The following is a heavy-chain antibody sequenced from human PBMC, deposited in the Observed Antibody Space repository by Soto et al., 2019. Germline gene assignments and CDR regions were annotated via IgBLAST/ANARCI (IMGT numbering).Heavy chain of an antibody. CDR3: AREGQPRRRFGMDV. Sequence: PXATLSLTSAVYGACFSGYYWSWIRQPPGEGLKWIGEINHSGSTNYNPSLKSRVTISVDTSKSQFSLKLSSVTAADTAVYYCAREGQPRRRFGMDVWGQGTTVTVP. J-gene: IGHJ6*02. V-gene: IGHV4-34*01. D-gene: IGHD6-13*01. CDR2: INHSGST. CDR1: GACFSGYY.